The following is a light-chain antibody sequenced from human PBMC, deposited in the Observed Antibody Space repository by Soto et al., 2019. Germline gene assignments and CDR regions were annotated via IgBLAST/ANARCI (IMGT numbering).Light chain of an antibody. J-gene: IGKJ1*01. CDR2: GAS. V-gene: IGKV3-20*01. CDR1: PSVSSDY. Sequence: EIVLTQSPGTLSLPPGERATLSCRATPSVSSDYLAWYQQKPGQAPRLLIYGASSRATDIPDRFSGRWSGTDFTLTVASLEPEDFAVYYCQQYGSSPQAFGQGTTVEIK. CDR3: QQYGSSPQA.